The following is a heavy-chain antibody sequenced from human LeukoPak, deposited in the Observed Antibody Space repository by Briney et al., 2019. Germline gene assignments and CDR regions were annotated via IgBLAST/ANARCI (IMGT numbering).Heavy chain of an antibody. CDR2: ISPKSGGT. CDR1: GYTFTGYY. V-gene: IGHV1-2*02. J-gene: IGHJ4*02. CDR3: ARERPGAYYDSSGKPGDYFDY. D-gene: IGHD3-22*01. Sequence: ASVKVSCKASGYTFTGYYMHLVRQAPGLGLEWMGWISPKSGGTNYAQKFQGRVTMTRDASISTAYMGLSRLRSDDTAVYYCARERPGAYYDSSGKPGDYFDYWGQGPLVTVSS.